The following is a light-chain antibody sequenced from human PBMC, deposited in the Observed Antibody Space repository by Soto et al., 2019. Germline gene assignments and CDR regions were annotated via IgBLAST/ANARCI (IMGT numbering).Light chain of an antibody. J-gene: IGLJ1*01. CDR3: SSYTIRSTYV. Sequence: SALTQPASVSGSPGQSITISCTGARSDFGAYNYVSWYQQHPGKAPKVMIFEVSDRPSGVSNRFSGSKSGNTASLTISGLQAEDEADYYCSSYTIRSTYVFGTGTKVTVL. CDR2: EVS. CDR1: RSDFGAYNY. V-gene: IGLV2-14*01.